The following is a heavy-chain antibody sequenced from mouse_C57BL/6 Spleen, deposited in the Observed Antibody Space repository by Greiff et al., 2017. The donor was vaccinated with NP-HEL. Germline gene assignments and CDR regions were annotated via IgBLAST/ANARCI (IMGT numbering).Heavy chain of an antibody. D-gene: IGHD2-3*01. V-gene: IGHV1-82*01. Sequence: QVTLKESGPELVKPGASVKISCKASGYAFSSSWMNWVKQRPGKGLEWIGRIYPGDGDTNYNGKFKGKATLTADKSSSTAYMQLSSLTSEDSAVYFCASHDGYSFAYWGQGTLVTVSA. CDR2: IYPGDGDT. CDR1: GYAFSSSW. J-gene: IGHJ3*01. CDR3: ASHDGYSFAY.